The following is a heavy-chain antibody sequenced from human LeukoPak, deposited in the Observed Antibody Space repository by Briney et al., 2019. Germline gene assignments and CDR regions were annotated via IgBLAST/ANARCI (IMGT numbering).Heavy chain of an antibody. Sequence: GASVKVSCKASGYTCTSYYMHWVRHAPRQGLGWVGIINPSGGSTSYAQKFQARVTMTRDTSTSTVYMELSSLRSEDTAVYYCARSARRFLEWLPEAKIWFDPWGQGTLVTVSS. V-gene: IGHV1-46*01. CDR2: INPSGGST. CDR3: ARSARRFLEWLPEAKIWFDP. CDR1: GYTCTSYY. J-gene: IGHJ5*02. D-gene: IGHD3-3*01.